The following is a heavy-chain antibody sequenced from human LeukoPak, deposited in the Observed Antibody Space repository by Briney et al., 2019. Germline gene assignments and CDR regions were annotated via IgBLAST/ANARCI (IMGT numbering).Heavy chain of an antibody. D-gene: IGHD3-3*01. J-gene: IGHJ5*02. Sequence: GASVKVSCKASGYTFTSYGISWVRQAPGQGLEWMGWISAYNGNTNYAQKFQGRVTITRNTSISTAYMELSSLRSEDTAVYYCARGLMGKRITIFGVVIIRPWFDPWGQGTLVTVSS. CDR2: ISAYNGNT. CDR1: GYTFTSYG. V-gene: IGHV1-18*01. CDR3: ARGLMGKRITIFGVVIIRPWFDP.